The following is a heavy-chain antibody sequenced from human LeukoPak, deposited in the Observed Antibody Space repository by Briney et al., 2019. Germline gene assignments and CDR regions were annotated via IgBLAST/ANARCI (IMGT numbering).Heavy chain of an antibody. V-gene: IGHV3-30*04. CDR1: GFTFSSYA. CDR3: ARARYYYDSSGYYYDY. J-gene: IGHJ4*02. Sequence: GGSLRLSCAASGFTFSSYAMHWVRQAPGKGLEWVAVISYDGSNKYYADSVKGRFTISRDNSKNTLYLQMNSLSAEDTAVYYCARARYYYDSSGYYYDYWGQGTLVTVSS. D-gene: IGHD3-22*01. CDR2: ISYDGSNK.